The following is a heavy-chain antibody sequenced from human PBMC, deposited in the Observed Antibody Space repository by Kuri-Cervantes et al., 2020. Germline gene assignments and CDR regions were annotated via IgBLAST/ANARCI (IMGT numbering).Heavy chain of an antibody. D-gene: IGHD3-10*01. J-gene: IGHJ4*02. CDR2: ISSSSSYI. V-gene: IGHV3-21*01. Sequence: GESLKISCAASGFTFSSYSMNWVRQAPGKGLEWVSSISSSSSYIYYADSVKGRFTISRDNAKNSLYLQMNSLRAEDTAAYYCASWFGELPVDYWGQGTLVTVSS. CDR1: GFTFSSYS. CDR3: ASWFGELPVDY.